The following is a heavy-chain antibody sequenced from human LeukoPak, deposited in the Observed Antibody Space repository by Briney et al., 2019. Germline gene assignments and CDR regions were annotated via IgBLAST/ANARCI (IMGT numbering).Heavy chain of an antibody. V-gene: IGHV5-51*01. D-gene: IGHD2-2*01. CDR3: ARQEEYCSSTSCLTYFDY. Sequence: GESLKISCKGSGYSFTSYWIGWVRQMPGKGLEWMGIIYPGDSDTRYSPSFQGQVTIPADKSISTAYLQWSSLKASDTAMYYCARQEEYCSSTSCLTYFDYWGQGTLVTVSS. CDR2: IYPGDSDT. CDR1: GYSFTSYW. J-gene: IGHJ4*02.